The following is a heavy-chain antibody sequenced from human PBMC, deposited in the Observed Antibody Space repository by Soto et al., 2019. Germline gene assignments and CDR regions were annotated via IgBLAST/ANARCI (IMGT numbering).Heavy chain of an antibody. CDR2: IYPDDSDA. D-gene: IGHD2-8*01. V-gene: IGHV5-51*01. Sequence: PGESLKISGKGSGGSFPNYLIGWVRQMPGKGLELMGIIYPDDSDARYSPSFQGQVTISADKSITTAYLQWSSLKASDTAMYYCARHSHGASYNWAFDIWGQGTMVTVSS. CDR1: GGSFPNYL. J-gene: IGHJ3*02. CDR3: ARHSHGASYNWAFDI.